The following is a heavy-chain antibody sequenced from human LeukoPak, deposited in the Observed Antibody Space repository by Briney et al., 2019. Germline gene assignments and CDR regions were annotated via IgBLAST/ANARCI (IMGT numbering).Heavy chain of an antibody. D-gene: IGHD5-18*01. Sequence: SETLSLTCTVSGGSISSYYWSWIRRPPGKGLEGIGHIYYSGITNYNPSLKSRVTISVDTSKNQFSLKMSSVTAADTAVYYCARDLSRGGYSYGHFDYWGQGNLVPVSS. CDR1: GGSISSYY. V-gene: IGHV4-59*01. J-gene: IGHJ4*02. CDR2: IYYSGIT. CDR3: ARDLSRGGYSYGHFDY.